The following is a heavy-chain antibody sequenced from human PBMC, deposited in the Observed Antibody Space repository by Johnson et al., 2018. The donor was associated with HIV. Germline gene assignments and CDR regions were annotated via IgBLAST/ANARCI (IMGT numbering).Heavy chain of an antibody. Sequence: VQLVESGGGLVQPGGSLRLSCEASGISVIKNYMSWVRQAPGKGLEWVSLIYSGDNTKYADSVQGRFTISRDNSKNTLYLQMNSLRAEDTAVYYCAREGFWGSGSYYNPDAFDIWGQGTMVTVSS. V-gene: IGHV3-66*02. J-gene: IGHJ3*02. CDR3: AREGFWGSGSYYNPDAFDI. CDR1: GISVIKNY. D-gene: IGHD3-10*01. CDR2: IYSGDNT.